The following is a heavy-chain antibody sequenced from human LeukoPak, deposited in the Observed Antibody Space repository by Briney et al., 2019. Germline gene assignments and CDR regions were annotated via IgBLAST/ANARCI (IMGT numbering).Heavy chain of an antibody. CDR2: IYYSGST. CDR3: ARDLLGYFQH. CDR1: GGSISSHY. J-gene: IGHJ1*01. D-gene: IGHD2-21*01. Sequence: SETLSLTCTVSGGSISSHYWSWIRQPPGKGLEWIGYIYYSGSTNYNPSLKSRVTISVDTSKNQFSLKLSSVTAADTAVYYCARDLLGYFQHWGQGTLVTVSS. V-gene: IGHV4-59*11.